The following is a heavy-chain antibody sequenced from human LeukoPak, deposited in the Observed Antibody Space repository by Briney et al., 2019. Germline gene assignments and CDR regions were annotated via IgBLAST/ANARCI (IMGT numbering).Heavy chain of an antibody. D-gene: IGHD3-10*02. CDR1: GFTFSGYG. CDR3: AELGITMIGGV. V-gene: IGHV3-23*01. Sequence: GVLRLSCAASGFTFSGYGMSWVRQAPGKGLKWVSAISGSGGSTYYADSVKGRITISRDNSKNTQYLQMNSLRAEDTAVYYCAELGITMIGGVWGKGTTVTISS. J-gene: IGHJ6*04. CDR2: ISGSGGST.